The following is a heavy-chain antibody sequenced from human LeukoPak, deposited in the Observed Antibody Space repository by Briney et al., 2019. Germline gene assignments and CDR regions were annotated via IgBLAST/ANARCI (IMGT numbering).Heavy chain of an antibody. CDR1: GFTFSSYA. CDR2: IGGSRGST. J-gene: IGHJ4*02. D-gene: IGHD1-26*01. V-gene: IGHV3-23*01. Sequence: PGGSLRLSCAASGFTFSSYAMTWVRQAPGKGLEWVSTIGGSRGSTYYAESVKGRFTISRDNSKNTLYLQMNSLRVEDTAVYYCAKQMGAGGDYYFDYWGQGTQVTVSS. CDR3: AKQMGAGGDYYFDY.